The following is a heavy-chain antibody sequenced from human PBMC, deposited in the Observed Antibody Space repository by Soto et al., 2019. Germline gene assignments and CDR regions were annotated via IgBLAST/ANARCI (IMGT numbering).Heavy chain of an antibody. Sequence: SETLSLTCTVSGDSITSNNHYWVWIRQPPGKGLEWIGAVYSRGSTYYNPSLKSRVTISVDKSKNQFSLKLSSVTAADTAVYYCARDQLEGNWFDPWGQGTLVTVSS. J-gene: IGHJ5*02. CDR3: ARDQLEGNWFDP. CDR1: GDSITSNNHY. CDR2: VYSRGST. D-gene: IGHD1-1*01. V-gene: IGHV4-39*07.